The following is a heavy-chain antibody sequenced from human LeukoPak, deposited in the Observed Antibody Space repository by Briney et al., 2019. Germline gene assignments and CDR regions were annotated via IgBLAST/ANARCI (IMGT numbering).Heavy chain of an antibody. CDR3: AKDARSVAATRFDY. D-gene: IGHD2-15*01. J-gene: IGHJ4*02. Sequence: ASVKVSCKAFGYTFTSNYMHWVRQAPGQGPEWMGVISPSGGSTTYAQKFQGRVTLTRDMSTSTDYLELSSLRAEDTAVYYCAKDARSVAATRFDYWGQGTLVTVSS. V-gene: IGHV1-46*01. CDR1: GYTFTSNY. CDR2: ISPSGGST.